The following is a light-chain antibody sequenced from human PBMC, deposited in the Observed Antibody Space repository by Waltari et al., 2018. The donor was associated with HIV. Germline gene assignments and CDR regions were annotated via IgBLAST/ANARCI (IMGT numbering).Light chain of an antibody. Sequence: DIQMTQSPSSLSASVGDRVIITCQASQDIRNYLNWYQQKPGKAPKVLIYDVSNLETGVPSMFSGSGSGTDFTFTISSLQPEDIGTYYCQHYDNLSRITFGPGTKVAIK. CDR2: DVS. J-gene: IGKJ3*01. V-gene: IGKV1-33*01. CDR1: QDIRNY. CDR3: QHYDNLSRIT.